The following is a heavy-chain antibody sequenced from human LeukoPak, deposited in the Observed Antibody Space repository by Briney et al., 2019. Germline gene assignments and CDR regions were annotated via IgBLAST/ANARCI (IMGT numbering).Heavy chain of an antibody. CDR2: ISAYNGNT. D-gene: IGHD5-12*01. CDR3: ARGGYSGYDPLGDFDY. J-gene: IGHJ4*02. V-gene: IGHV1-18*01. Sequence: EASVKVSCKASGYTFTSYGISWVRQAPEQGLEWMGWISAYNGNTNYAQKLQGRVTMTTDTSTSTAYMELRSLRSDDTAVYYCARGGYSGYDPLGDFDYWGQGTLVTVSS. CDR1: GYTFTSYG.